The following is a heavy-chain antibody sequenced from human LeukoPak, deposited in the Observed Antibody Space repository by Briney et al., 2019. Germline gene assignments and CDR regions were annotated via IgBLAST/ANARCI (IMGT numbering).Heavy chain of an antibody. Sequence: SETLSLTCGVSGGSISGTNWWSWVRQPPGQGLEWIGEISLAGQTNYNPSLNGRVTMSLDKSSSQLSLHLTSVTAADTATYYCSRESGPFCPFGYWGQGTLVIVSS. CDR2: ISLAGQT. D-gene: IGHD1-26*01. V-gene: IGHV4/OR15-8*02. CDR1: GGSISGTNW. J-gene: IGHJ4*02. CDR3: SRESGPFCPFGY.